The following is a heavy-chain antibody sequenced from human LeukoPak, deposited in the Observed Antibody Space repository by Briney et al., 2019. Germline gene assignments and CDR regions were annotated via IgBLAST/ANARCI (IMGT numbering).Heavy chain of an antibody. V-gene: IGHV1-69*05. Sequence: SVKVSCKASGGTFSSYAISWVRQAPGQGLEWMGGIIPIFGTANYAQKFQGRVTITTDESTSTAYMELSSLRSEDTAVYYCARDRYTYYYGSGSYNAFDVWGQGTMVTVSS. D-gene: IGHD3-10*01. CDR2: IIPIFGTA. J-gene: IGHJ3*01. CDR3: ARDRYTYYYGSGSYNAFDV. CDR1: GGTFSSYA.